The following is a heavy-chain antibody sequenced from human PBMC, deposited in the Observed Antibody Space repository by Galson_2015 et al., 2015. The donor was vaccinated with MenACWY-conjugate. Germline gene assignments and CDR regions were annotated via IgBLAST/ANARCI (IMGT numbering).Heavy chain of an antibody. CDR3: AKARSCSGGSFYGCNLVH. CDR1: GFTFSSYA. D-gene: IGHD2-15*01. Sequence: SLRLSCAASGFTFSSYAMSWVRQAPGRGLEWVSSISGSAGSTHYTDSVKGRFTISRDNSQSALFLRMISLRAEDTAVYYCAKARSCSGGSFYGCNLVHWGQGTLVTVSS. J-gene: IGHJ4*02. V-gene: IGHV3-23*01. CDR2: ISGSAGST.